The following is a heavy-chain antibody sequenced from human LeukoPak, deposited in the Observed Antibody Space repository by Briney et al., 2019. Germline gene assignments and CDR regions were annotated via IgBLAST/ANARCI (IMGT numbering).Heavy chain of an antibody. CDR1: GFTFSTYA. D-gene: IGHD2-21*02. Sequence: PGGSLRLSCAASGFTFSTYAMSWVRQAPGKGLEWVSAISSSGGSTYYADSVKGRFTISRDNANNTLYLQMNSLRAEDTAVYYCARGQPLWGGGDRWGQGTLVTVSS. CDR2: ISSSGGST. CDR3: ARGQPLWGGGDR. J-gene: IGHJ4*02. V-gene: IGHV3-23*01.